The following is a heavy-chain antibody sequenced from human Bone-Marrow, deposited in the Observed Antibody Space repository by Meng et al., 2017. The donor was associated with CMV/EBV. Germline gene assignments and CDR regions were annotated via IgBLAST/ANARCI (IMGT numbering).Heavy chain of an antibody. CDR2: IYYSGST. V-gene: IGHV4-31*03. CDR1: GGSISSGGYY. J-gene: IGHJ3*02. Sequence: SETLSLTCTVSGGSISSGGYYWSWIRQHPGKGLEWIGYIYYSGSTYYNPSLQSRVTISIDTSKKQFSLNLRSVTAADTAVYFCARARMLAPFDIWGQGTEVTVSS. D-gene: IGHD2/OR15-2a*01. CDR3: ARARMLAPFDI.